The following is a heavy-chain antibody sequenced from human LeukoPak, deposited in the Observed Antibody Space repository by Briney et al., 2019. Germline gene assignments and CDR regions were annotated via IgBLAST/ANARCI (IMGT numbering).Heavy chain of an antibody. CDR3: AREGSWYAYWDY. V-gene: IGHV3-21*01. J-gene: IGHJ4*02. Sequence: GGSLRLSCAASGFTFSSYSMNWVRQAPGKGLEWVSSISSSSSYIYYADSVKGRFTISRDNAKNSLYLQVNSLRAEDTAVYYCAREGSWYAYWDYWGQGTLVTVSS. D-gene: IGHD6-13*01. CDR1: GFTFSSYS. CDR2: ISSSSSYI.